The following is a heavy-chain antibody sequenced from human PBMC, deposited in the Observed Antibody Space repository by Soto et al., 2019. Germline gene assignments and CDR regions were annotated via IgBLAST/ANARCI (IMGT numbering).Heavy chain of an antibody. D-gene: IGHD6-6*01. CDR2: ISSSSSTI. CDR3: ARGNPSIAAYNYYYYYMDV. V-gene: IGHV3-48*01. J-gene: IGHJ6*03. Sequence: GGSLRLSCAASGFTFSSYSMNWVRQAPGKGLEWVSYISSSSSTIYYADSVKGRFTISRDNAKNSLYLQMNSLRAEDTAVYYCARGNPSIAAYNYYYYYMDVWGKGTTVTVSS. CDR1: GFTFSSYS.